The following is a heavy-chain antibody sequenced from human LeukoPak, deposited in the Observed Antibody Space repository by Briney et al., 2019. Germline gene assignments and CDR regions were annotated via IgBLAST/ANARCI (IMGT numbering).Heavy chain of an antibody. CDR2: FYSDGTT. Sequence: GGSLRLSCVVSGFIVNNNYINWVRQAPGKGLEWISVFYSDGTTYHADSVKGRFTISRDNSKNTVFLQMNSLRAEDTAVYYCARDRPESGYDNDYWGQGTLVTVSS. V-gene: IGHV3-66*01. CDR3: ARDRPESGYDNDY. CDR1: GFIVNNNY. J-gene: IGHJ4*02. D-gene: IGHD5-12*01.